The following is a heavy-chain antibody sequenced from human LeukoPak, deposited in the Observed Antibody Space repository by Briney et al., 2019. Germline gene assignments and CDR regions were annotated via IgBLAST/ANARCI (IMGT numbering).Heavy chain of an antibody. J-gene: IGHJ4*02. Sequence: SETLSLTCTVSGGSISSSSYYWGWIRQPPGKGLEWIGSIYYSGSTYYNPSLKSRVTISVDTSKNQFSLKLSSVTAADTAVYYCARVPYSSSWSSFDYWGQGTLVTVSS. D-gene: IGHD6-13*01. CDR1: GGSISSSSYY. V-gene: IGHV4-39*07. CDR3: ARVPYSSSWSSFDY. CDR2: IYYSGST.